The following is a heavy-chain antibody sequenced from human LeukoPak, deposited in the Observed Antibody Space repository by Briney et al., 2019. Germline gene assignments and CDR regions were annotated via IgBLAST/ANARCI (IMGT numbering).Heavy chain of an antibody. Sequence: ASETLSLTCTVSGDSISSNTYLWGWIRQPPGKELEWIGSISYTGSTYYNPSLKSPVIISIDTSKNQFSLKVTSVTAADTAVYYCARHMYSSSYGDVDYWGQGTLVTVSS. CDR2: ISYTGST. CDR3: ARHMYSSSYGDVDY. J-gene: IGHJ4*02. D-gene: IGHD6-13*01. V-gene: IGHV4-39*07. CDR1: GDSISSNTYL.